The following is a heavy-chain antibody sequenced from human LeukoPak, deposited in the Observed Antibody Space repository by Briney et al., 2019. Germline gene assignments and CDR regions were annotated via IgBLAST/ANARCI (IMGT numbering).Heavy chain of an antibody. D-gene: IGHD2-2*01. J-gene: IGHJ5*01. CDR3: ARDQEHCSGTSCYPYWYDS. CDR2: MFYSGNT. CDR1: GGSISSYY. Sequence: TSETLSLTCSVSGGSISSYYWSWLRQPPGKGLEWIGRMFYSGNTNYNPSLKSRLTMSIDTSKNQFSLKLSSVTAADTAVYFCARDQEHCSGTSCYPYWYDSWGQGTLVTVSS. V-gene: IGHV4-59*12.